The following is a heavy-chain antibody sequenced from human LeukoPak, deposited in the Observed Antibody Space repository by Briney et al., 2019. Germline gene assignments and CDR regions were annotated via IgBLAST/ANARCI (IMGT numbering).Heavy chain of an antibody. CDR3: EKDLYPLVLGIRFVRRSRWFDP. Sequence: GGSLRLSCAASGFTFDEYAMHWVRQAPGKGLERVSLISWDGGSTYYVDSVKGRFIISRDNSKNSLFLQMNSLGTEDTALYYCEKDLYPLVLGIRFVRRSRWFDPWGRGPLVTVSS. J-gene: IGHJ5*02. V-gene: IGHV3-43D*03. D-gene: IGHD1-14*01. CDR2: ISWDGGST. CDR1: GFTFDEYA.